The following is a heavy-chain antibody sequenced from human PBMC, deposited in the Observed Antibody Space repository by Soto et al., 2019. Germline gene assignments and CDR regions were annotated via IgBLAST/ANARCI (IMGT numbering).Heavy chain of an antibody. D-gene: IGHD2-21*02. CDR1: GGTFSSYA. CDR3: ARAYCGGDCYFSYYYYGMDV. Sequence: QVQLVQSGAEVKKPGSSVKVSCKASGGTFSSYAISWVRQAPGQGLEWMGGIIPIFGTANYAQKFQGRVTITADESTSTAYMELSSLRSEDTAVYYCARAYCGGDCYFSYYYYGMDVWGQGTTVTVS. CDR2: IIPIFGTA. J-gene: IGHJ6*02. V-gene: IGHV1-69*01.